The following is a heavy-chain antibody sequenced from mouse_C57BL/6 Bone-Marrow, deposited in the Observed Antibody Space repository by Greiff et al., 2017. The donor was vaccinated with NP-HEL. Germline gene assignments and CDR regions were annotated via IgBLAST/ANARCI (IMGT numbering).Heavy chain of an antibody. D-gene: IGHD1-1*01. V-gene: IGHV1-74*01. Sequence: QVQLQQPGAELVKPGASVKVSCKASGYTFTSYWMHWVKQRPGQGLEWIGRIHPSDSDTNYNQKFKGKATLTVDKSSSTAYMQLSSLTSEDSAVYYCAIDTTVVATHFDYGGQGTTLTVSS. J-gene: IGHJ2*01. CDR2: IHPSDSDT. CDR3: AIDTTVVATHFDY. CDR1: GYTFTSYW.